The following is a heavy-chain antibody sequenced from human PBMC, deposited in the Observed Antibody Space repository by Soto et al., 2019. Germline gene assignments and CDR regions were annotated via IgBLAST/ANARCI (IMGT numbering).Heavy chain of an antibody. D-gene: IGHD4-17*01. V-gene: IGHV1-18*01. CDR3: ARDYGDYEMGYYYYGMDV. Sequence: QVQLVQSGAEVKKPGASVKVSCKASGYTFTSYGISWVRQAPGQGLEWMGWISAYNGNTNYAQKLQGRVTMTTDTSTSTAYRELRSLRSDDTAVYYCARDYGDYEMGYYYYGMDVWGQGTTVTVSS. CDR2: ISAYNGNT. CDR1: GYTFTSYG. J-gene: IGHJ6*02.